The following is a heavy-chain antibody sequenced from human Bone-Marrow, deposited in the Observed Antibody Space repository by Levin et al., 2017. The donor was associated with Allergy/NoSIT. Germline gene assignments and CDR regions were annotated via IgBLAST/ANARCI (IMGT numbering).Heavy chain of an antibody. V-gene: IGHV3-66*01. CDR2: IYSGGST. J-gene: IGHJ5*02. CDR1: GFTVGNNY. D-gene: IGHD2-15*01. Sequence: GGSLRLSCAASGFTVGNNYMKWVRQAPGKGLEWVSLIYSGGSTYYADSVKGRFTISRDNSKNTLHLQMNSLRTEDTAVYYCARDRTCSGGTCYGSWGQGTMVTVSS. CDR3: ARDRTCSGGTCYGS.